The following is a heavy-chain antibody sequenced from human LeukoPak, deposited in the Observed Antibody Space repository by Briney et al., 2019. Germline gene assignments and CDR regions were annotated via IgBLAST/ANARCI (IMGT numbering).Heavy chain of an antibody. D-gene: IGHD1-26*01. CDR3: ARRVGATHAEYFQH. J-gene: IGHJ1*01. CDR1: GGTFSSYA. Sequence: PWASVKVSCKASGGTFSSYAISWVRQAPGQGFEWMGGIIPIFGTANYAQKFQGRVTITADESTSTAYMELSSLRSEDTAVYYCARRVGATHAEYFQHWGQGTLVTVPS. CDR2: IIPIFGTA. V-gene: IGHV1-69*13.